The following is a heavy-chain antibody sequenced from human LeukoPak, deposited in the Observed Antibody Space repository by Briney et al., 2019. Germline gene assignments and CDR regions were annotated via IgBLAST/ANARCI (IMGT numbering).Heavy chain of an antibody. Sequence: SSETLSLTCTVSGVSISSSNSYWGWVRQAPGKGLEWVANIKQDGSEKYYVDSVKGRFTISRDNAKNSLYLQMNSLRAEDTAVYYCARVRFLATDYWGQGTLVTVSS. CDR3: ARVRFLATDY. J-gene: IGHJ4*02. CDR2: IKQDGSEK. V-gene: IGHV3-7*04. CDR1: GVSISSSNSY. D-gene: IGHD3-3*01.